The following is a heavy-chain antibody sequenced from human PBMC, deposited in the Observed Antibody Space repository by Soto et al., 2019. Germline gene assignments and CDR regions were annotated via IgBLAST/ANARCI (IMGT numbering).Heavy chain of an antibody. Sequence: ASVKVSCKASGYTFTSYYMHWVRQAPGQGLEWMGIINPSGGSTSYAQKFQGRVTVTRDTSTSTVYMELSSLRSEDTAVYYCAREVVQLWLIDYWGQGTLVTVSS. CDR3: AREVVQLWLIDY. CDR2: INPSGGST. D-gene: IGHD5-18*01. J-gene: IGHJ4*02. CDR1: GYTFTSYY. V-gene: IGHV1-46*01.